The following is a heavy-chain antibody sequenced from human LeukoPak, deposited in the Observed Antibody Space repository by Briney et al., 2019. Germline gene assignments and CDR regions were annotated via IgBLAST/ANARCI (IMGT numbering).Heavy chain of an antibody. J-gene: IGHJ5*02. CDR3: ARAVSPRSIAARKGGNWFDP. V-gene: IGHV6-1*01. Sequence: SQTLSLTCAISGDSVSSNSAAWNWIRQSPSRGLEWLGRTYYRSKWYNDYAVSVKSRITINPDTSKNQFSLQLNSVTPEDTAVYYCARAVSPRSIAARKGGNWFDPWGQGTLVTVSS. D-gene: IGHD6-6*01. CDR1: GDSVSSNSAA. CDR2: TYYRSKWYN.